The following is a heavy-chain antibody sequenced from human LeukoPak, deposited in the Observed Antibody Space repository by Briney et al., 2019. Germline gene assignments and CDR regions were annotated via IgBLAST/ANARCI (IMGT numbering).Heavy chain of an antibody. CDR1: GGSFSGYY. J-gene: IGHJ4*02. V-gene: IGHV4-34*01. CDR2: INHSGST. D-gene: IGHD3-10*01. Sequence: PSETLSLTCAVYGGSFSGYYWSWIRQPPGKGLGWIGEINHSGSTNYNPSLKSRVTISVDTSKNQFSLKLNSVTAADTAVYYCASLYGSGSYPPPFDYWGQGTLVTVSS. CDR3: ASLYGSGSYPPPFDY.